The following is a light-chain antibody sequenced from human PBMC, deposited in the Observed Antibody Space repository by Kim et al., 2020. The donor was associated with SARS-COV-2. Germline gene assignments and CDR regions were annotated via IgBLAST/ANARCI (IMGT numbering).Light chain of an antibody. Sequence: PGKTARITCGGNNIGSKSVHWYQQKPGQAPVLVIYYDSDRPSGIPERFSGSNSGNTATLTISRVEAGDEADYYCQVWDSSSDHWVFSGGTQLTVL. CDR1: NIGSKS. V-gene: IGLV3-21*04. J-gene: IGLJ3*02. CDR3: QVWDSSSDHWV. CDR2: YDS.